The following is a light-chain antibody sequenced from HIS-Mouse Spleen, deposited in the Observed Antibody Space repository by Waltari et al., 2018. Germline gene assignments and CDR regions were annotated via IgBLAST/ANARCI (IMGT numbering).Light chain of an antibody. J-gene: IGLJ2*01. V-gene: IGLV3-10*01. Sequence: SYELTQPPSVSVSPGQTARITCSGDALPKNYAYWYQQKSGQAPVLVIYEDSKRPSGIPGRFSGPSPGTIATLTFSGAQVEDEADYYCYSTDSSGNHRVFGGGTKLTVL. CDR3: YSTDSSGNHRV. CDR2: EDS. CDR1: ALPKNY.